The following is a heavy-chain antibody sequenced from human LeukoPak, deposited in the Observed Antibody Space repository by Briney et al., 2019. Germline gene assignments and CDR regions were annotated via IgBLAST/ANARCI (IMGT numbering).Heavy chain of an antibody. CDR1: GYTFTSYG. V-gene: IGHV1-18*01. CDR3: ARYYDSHPPDAFDI. J-gene: IGHJ3*02. Sequence: GASVKVSCKASGYTFTSYGISWVRQAPGQGLEWMGWISAYNGNTNYAQKLQGRVTMTTDTSTSTAYMELRSLRSDDTAVYYCARYYDSHPPDAFDIWGQGTMVTVSS. CDR2: ISAYNGNT. D-gene: IGHD3-22*01.